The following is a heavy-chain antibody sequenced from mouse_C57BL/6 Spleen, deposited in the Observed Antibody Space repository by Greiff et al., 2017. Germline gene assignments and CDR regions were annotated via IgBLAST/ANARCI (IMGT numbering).Heavy chain of an antibody. V-gene: IGHV1-54*01. J-gene: IGHJ4*01. Sequence: QVQLQQSGAELVRPGTSVKVSCKASGYAFTNYLIEWVKQRPGQGLEWIGVINPGSGGTNYNEKFKGKATLTADKSSSTAYMQLSSLTSEDSAVYFCGGTTVVGAMDYWGQGTSVTVSS. D-gene: IGHD1-1*01. CDR2: INPGSGGT. CDR3: GGTTVVGAMDY. CDR1: GYAFTNYL.